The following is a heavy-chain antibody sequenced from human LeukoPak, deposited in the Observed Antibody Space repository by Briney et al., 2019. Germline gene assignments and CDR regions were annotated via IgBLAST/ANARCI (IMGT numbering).Heavy chain of an antibody. V-gene: IGHV4-39*07. J-gene: IGHJ2*01. CDR1: GGSISSSSYY. CDR3: ARVQEDYGDYIWYFDL. D-gene: IGHD4-17*01. Sequence: PSETLSLTCTVSGGSISSSSYYWGWIRQPPGKGLEWIGSIYYSGSTYYNPSLKSRVTISVDTSKNQFSLKLSSVTAADTAVYYCARVQEDYGDYIWYFDLWGRGTLVTVSS. CDR2: IYYSGST.